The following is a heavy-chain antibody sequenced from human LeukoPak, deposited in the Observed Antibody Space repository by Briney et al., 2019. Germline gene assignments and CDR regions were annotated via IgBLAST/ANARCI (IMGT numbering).Heavy chain of an antibody. CDR1: GFTFSSYW. CDR3: ASSDYGSGSYYIDY. D-gene: IGHD3-10*01. CDR2: INSDGSST. V-gene: IGHV3-74*01. J-gene: IGHJ4*02. Sequence: RGSLRLSCAASGFTFSSYWMHWVRQAPGQGLVWVSRINSDGSSTSYADSVKGRFTISRDNAKNTLYLQMNSLRAEDTAVYYCASSDYGSGSYYIDYWGQGTLVTVSS.